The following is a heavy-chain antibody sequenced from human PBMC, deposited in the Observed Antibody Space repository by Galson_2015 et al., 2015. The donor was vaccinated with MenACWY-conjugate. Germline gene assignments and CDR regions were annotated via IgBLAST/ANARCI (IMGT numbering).Heavy chain of an antibody. J-gene: IGHJ5*02. CDR3: ARQIPITMVRGVSPGGFDP. CDR1: GVTFSSYA. Sequence: SVKVSCKASGVTFSSYAISWVRQAPGQGLEWMGRIIPILGIANYAQKFQGRVTITADKSTSTAYMELSSLRSEDTAVYYCARQIPITMVRGVSPGGFDPWGQGTLVTVSS. V-gene: IGHV1-69*04. CDR2: IIPILGIA. D-gene: IGHD3-10*01.